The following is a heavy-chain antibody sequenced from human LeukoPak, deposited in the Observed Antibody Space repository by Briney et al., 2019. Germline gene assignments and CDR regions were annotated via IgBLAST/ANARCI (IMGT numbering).Heavy chain of an antibody. J-gene: IGHJ4*02. V-gene: IGHV4-34*01. CDR3: ARSTWHYDILTGYYRIVSPFDY. CDR2: INHSGST. D-gene: IGHD3-9*01. CDR1: GGSFSGYY. Sequence: SETLSLTCAVYGGSFSGYYWSWIRQPPGKGLEWIGEINHSGSTNCNASLKSRVTISVDTSKNQFSLKLSSVTAADTAVYYCARSTWHYDILTGYYRIVSPFDYWGQGTLVTVSS.